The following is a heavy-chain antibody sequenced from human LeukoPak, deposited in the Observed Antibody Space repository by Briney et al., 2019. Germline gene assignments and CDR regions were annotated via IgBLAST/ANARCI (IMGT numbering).Heavy chain of an antibody. V-gene: IGHV3-23*01. D-gene: IGHD6-13*01. CDR2: ITGSGGDT. Sequence: SGGSPILSCAASGFTFSSYAMSWVRPGPGKGLEWVSSITGSGGDTYYRDSVKGRFTISRDNSKNTLYLQMSSLRAEDSAVYYCTTYSTSWFFDYWGQGTLVTVSS. J-gene: IGHJ4*02. CDR1: GFTFSSYA. CDR3: TTYSTSWFFDY.